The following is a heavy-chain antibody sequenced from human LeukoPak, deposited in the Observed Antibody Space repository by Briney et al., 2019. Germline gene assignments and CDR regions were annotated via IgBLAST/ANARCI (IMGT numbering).Heavy chain of an antibody. D-gene: IGHD3-10*01. CDR3: ARDPLLWFGELSSYFDY. V-gene: IGHV3-7*01. Sequence: GGFLRLSCAASGFTFSSYWMSWVRQAPGKGLEWVANIKQDGSEKYYVDSVKGRFTISRDNAKNSLYLQMNSLRAEDTAVYYCARDPLLWFGELSSYFDYWGQGTLVTVSS. J-gene: IGHJ4*02. CDR2: IKQDGSEK. CDR1: GFTFSSYW.